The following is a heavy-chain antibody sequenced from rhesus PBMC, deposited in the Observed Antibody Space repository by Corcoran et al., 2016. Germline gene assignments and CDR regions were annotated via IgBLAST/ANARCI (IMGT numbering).Heavy chain of an antibody. CDR3: ARVGWVAAADPDAFDF. CDR1: GFSLSTSGMG. D-gene: IGHD6-31*01. Sequence: QVTLKESGPALVKPTQTLTLTYTFSGFSLSTSGMGVGWIRPPSRKTLEWLALIYLDGDKRYRTYPKSRLTISNDTSKIQVVLTMTNMDPVDTATYSCARVGWVAAADPDAFDFWGQGLRVTVSS. J-gene: IGHJ3*01. CDR2: IYLDGDK. V-gene: IGHV2-1*01.